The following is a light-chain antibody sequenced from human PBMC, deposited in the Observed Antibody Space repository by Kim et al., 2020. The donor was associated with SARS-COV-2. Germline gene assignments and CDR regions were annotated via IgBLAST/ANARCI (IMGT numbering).Light chain of an antibody. J-gene: IGKJ2*01. CDR1: QSFISSN. Sequence: LSPGERATLSCRASQSFISSNIAWYQQKPGQAPRLLIYGASNRATGTPDRFSGSGSGTDFTLTISRLEPEDFAVYYCQQYGSAPNTFGQGTKLEI. CDR3: QQYGSAPNT. CDR2: GAS. V-gene: IGKV3-20*01.